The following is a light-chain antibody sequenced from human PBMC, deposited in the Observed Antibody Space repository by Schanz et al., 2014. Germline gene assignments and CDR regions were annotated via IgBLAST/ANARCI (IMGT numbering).Light chain of an antibody. CDR3: SSNGGVNIHV. J-gene: IGLJ1*01. V-gene: IGLV2-8*01. CDR2: DVT. CDR1: SSDIGRYNY. Sequence: QSALTQPPSASGSPGQSVTISCTGTSSDIGRYNYVSWYQHHPGKAPKLLIYDVTKRPSGVPDRFSGSKSGNTASLTVSGLQAEDEADYYCSSNGGVNIHVFGTGTKLTVL.